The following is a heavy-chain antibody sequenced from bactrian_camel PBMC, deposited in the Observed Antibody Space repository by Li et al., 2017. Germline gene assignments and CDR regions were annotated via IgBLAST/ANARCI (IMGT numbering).Heavy chain of an antibody. J-gene: IGHJ4*01. CDR3: ASDPRGSGY. CDR1: GDTYRWCD. D-gene: IGHD3*01. Sequence: HVQLVESGGGSVLAGGSLRLSCAASGDTYRWCDMGWYRQAPGKEREFVSTINRDGMTNYADSVKGRFTISQDNAKSTVYLQMDSLKTEDTAVYHCASDPRGSGYWGQGTQVTVS. V-gene: IGHV3S53*01. CDR2: INRDGMT.